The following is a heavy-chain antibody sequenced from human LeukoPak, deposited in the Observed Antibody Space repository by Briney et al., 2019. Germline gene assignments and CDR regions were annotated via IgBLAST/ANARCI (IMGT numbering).Heavy chain of an antibody. CDR1: GYSISSDYY. D-gene: IGHD3-10*01. V-gene: IGHV4-38-2*02. Sequence: SETLSLTRTVSGYSISSDYYWSWIRQPPGKGLEWIGSIYHSGSTYFNPSLRSRVTISVDTSKNQFSLKLSSVTAADTAIYYCARDPSSMVRGVYYFDYWGQGTLVTVSS. CDR3: ARDPSSMVRGVYYFDY. CDR2: IYHSGST. J-gene: IGHJ4*02.